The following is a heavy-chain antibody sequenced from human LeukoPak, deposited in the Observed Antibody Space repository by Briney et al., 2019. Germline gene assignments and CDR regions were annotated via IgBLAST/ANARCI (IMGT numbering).Heavy chain of an antibody. Sequence: GGSLRLSCAASGFTFSSYAMSWVRQAPGKGLEWVSSISNSGDNTYYADSVKGRFTISRNNSKNTLYLHMNSLRAEDSAIYYCAKLRASSWDPFDYWGQGTLVTVSS. J-gene: IGHJ4*02. CDR1: GFTFSSYA. CDR2: ISNSGDNT. CDR3: AKLRASSWDPFDY. V-gene: IGHV3-23*01. D-gene: IGHD6-13*01.